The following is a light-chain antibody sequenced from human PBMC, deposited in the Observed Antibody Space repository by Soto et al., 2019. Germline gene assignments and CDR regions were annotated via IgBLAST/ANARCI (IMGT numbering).Light chain of an antibody. CDR3: QPYNNWPLT. J-gene: IGKJ1*01. V-gene: IGKV3-15*01. CDR1: QSVSSN. Sequence: EIVITQCPATLSVSPGERSTLSCRVSQSVSSNLAWYQQKPDQAPRILIYGASTRATGITARFSGSGSGTEFNLTISSLQSEDFAVYYCQPYNNWPLTFGQGTQVEIK. CDR2: GAS.